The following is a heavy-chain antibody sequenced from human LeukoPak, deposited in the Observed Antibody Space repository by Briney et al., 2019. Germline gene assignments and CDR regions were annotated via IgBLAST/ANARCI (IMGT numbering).Heavy chain of an antibody. D-gene: IGHD3-22*01. J-gene: IGHJ3*02. Sequence: SETLSLTCTVSDGSMSINSYYWAWIRQPPGKGLEWIGSIYYSGSTYYNPSLKSRVTISVDTSKNQFSLKLSSVTAADTAVYYCARDSSPIHYYDSSGYYYIAFDIWGQGTMVTVSS. CDR1: DGSMSINSYY. CDR2: IYYSGST. V-gene: IGHV4-39*07. CDR3: ARDSSPIHYYDSSGYYYIAFDI.